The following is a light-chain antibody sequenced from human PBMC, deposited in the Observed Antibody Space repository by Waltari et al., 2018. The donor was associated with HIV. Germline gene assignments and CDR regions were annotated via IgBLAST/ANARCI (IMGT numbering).Light chain of an antibody. Sequence: DIQMAQSPSNVSAFVGGTVTITCRASLDISTSLAWYQFRPGSPPKLLIYGAFQLETGVPSRVGGAGSGTEFTLTITSLQPEDFATYFCQQAQSFPHTVGGGTRVGIK. V-gene: IGKV1-12*01. J-gene: IGKJ4*01. CDR3: QQAQSFPHT. CDR1: LDISTS. CDR2: GAF.